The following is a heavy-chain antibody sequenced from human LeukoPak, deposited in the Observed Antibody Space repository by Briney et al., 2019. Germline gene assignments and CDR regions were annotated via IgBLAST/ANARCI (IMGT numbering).Heavy chain of an antibody. V-gene: IGHV3-23*01. CDR1: GFTFSSYG. CDR2: ISGSGGST. J-gene: IGHJ4*02. Sequence: PGGSLRLSCAASGFTFSSYGMSWVRQAPGKGLEWVSAISGSGGSTYYADSVKGRFTISRDNSKNTLYLQMNSLRAEDTAVYYCAKVAGVTATRRGYYFDYWGQGTLVTVSS. D-gene: IGHD2-21*02. CDR3: AKVAGVTATRRGYYFDY.